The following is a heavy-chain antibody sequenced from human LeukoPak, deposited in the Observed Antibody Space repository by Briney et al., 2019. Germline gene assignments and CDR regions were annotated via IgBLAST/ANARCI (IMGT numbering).Heavy chain of an antibody. Sequence: SETLSLTCTVSGGSISSYYWSWIRQPPGKGLEWIGYIYYSGSTNYNPSLKSRVTISVDTSKNQFSLKLSSVTAADTAVYYCARVITMVRGVIDWFDPWGQGTLVTVSS. CDR2: IYYSGST. J-gene: IGHJ5*02. CDR1: GGSISSYY. D-gene: IGHD3-10*01. CDR3: ARVITMVRGVIDWFDP. V-gene: IGHV4-59*01.